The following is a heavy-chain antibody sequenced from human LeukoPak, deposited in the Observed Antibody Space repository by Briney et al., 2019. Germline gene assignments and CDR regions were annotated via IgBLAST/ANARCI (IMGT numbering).Heavy chain of an antibody. J-gene: IGHJ3*02. CDR2: IHYTGLT. D-gene: IGHD3-3*01. Sequence: SETLSLTCTVSGGSVTGYYWSWIRQPPGKGLEWIGYIHYTGLTIYNPSLKSRVTISVDTSKNQFSLRLRSVTAADTAVYYCARATAPITIFGVVIDPVDAFDIWGQGTMVTVSS. V-gene: IGHV4-59*02. CDR3: ARATAPITIFGVVIDPVDAFDI. CDR1: GGSVTGYY.